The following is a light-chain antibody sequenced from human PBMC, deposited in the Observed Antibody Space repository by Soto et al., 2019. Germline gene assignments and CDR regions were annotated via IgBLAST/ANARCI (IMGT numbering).Light chain of an antibody. J-gene: IGLJ1*01. V-gene: IGLV2-14*01. CDR3: SSYTGSSTPPYV. CDR1: SNDVGGYNY. Sequence: QSVLTQPASVSGSPGQSITISCTGTSNDVGGYNYVSWYQQHPGKAPKLMIYEVSKRPSGVSNRFSGSKSGNTASLTISGLQAEDEADYYCSSYTGSSTPPYVLGTGTKLTVL. CDR2: EVS.